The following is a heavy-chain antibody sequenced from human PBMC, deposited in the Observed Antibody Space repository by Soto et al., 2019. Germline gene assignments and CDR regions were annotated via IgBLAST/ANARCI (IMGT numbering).Heavy chain of an antibody. J-gene: IGHJ6*03. Sequence: AASVKVSCKASGGTFSSYTISWVRQAPGQGLEWMGRIIPILGIANYAQKFQGRVTITADKSTSTAYMELSSLRSEDTAVYYCARDRTVTNEYYYYYYMDVWGKGTTVTVSS. D-gene: IGHD4-17*01. V-gene: IGHV1-69*04. CDR2: IIPILGIA. CDR1: GGTFSSYT. CDR3: ARDRTVTNEYYYYYYMDV.